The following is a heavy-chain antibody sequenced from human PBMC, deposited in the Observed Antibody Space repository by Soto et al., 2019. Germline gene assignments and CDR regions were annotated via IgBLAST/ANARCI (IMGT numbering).Heavy chain of an antibody. CDR1: GFSLSTSGMR. D-gene: IGHD1-1*01. Sequence: ESGPTLVNPTQTLTLTCTFSGFSLSTSGMRVSWIRQPPGKALQWLARIDWDDDKFYTTSLRTRLTISKDTSKNQVVLTMTNMDPVDTATYYCAKTGTDGSWFDPWGQGTLVTVPQ. CDR3: AKTGTDGSWFDP. CDR2: IDWDDDK. V-gene: IGHV2-70*04. J-gene: IGHJ5*02.